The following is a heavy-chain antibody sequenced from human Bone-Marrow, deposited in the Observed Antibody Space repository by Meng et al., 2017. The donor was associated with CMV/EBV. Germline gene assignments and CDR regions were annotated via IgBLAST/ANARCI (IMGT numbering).Heavy chain of an antibody. V-gene: IGHV1-18*01. D-gene: IGHD3-3*01. CDR3: ARDSRFLEWLLIDY. J-gene: IGHJ4*02. Sequence: ASVKVSCKASGYTFTSYGISWVRQAPGQGLEWMGWISAYNGNTNYAQKLQDRVTMTTDTSTSTAYMELRSLRSDDTAVYYCARDSRFLEWLLIDYWGQGTLVTVSS. CDR2: ISAYNGNT. CDR1: GYTFTSYG.